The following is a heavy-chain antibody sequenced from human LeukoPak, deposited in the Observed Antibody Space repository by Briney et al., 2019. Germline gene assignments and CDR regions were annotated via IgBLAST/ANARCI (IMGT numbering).Heavy chain of an antibody. CDR2: INPKSGDT. Sequence: VASVKVSCKTSGYTFSDYSIHWVRQAPGQGLEWMGWINPKSGDTKSAQKFQGRVTMTGDTSISTIYMEVTRLRSDDTAIYYCARDFFSEVTYHGEIAYFDQWGPGTLVSVSS. J-gene: IGHJ4*02. CDR3: ARDFFSEVTYHGEIAYFDQ. D-gene: IGHD1-14*01. CDR1: GYTFSDYS. V-gene: IGHV1-2*02.